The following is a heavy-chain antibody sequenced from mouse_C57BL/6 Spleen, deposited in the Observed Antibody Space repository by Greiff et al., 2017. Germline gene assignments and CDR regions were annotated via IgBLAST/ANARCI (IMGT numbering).Heavy chain of an antibody. V-gene: IGHV5-16*01. D-gene: IGHD6-2*01. Sequence: EVKLVESEGGLVQPGSSMKLSCTASGFTFSDYSMAWVRQVPEKGLEWVANINYDGSSTYYLDSLKSRFIISRDNAKNILYLQMSSLKSEDTATYYCAREGVSFDYWGQGTTLTVSS. CDR2: INYDGSST. J-gene: IGHJ2*01. CDR3: AREGVSFDY. CDR1: GFTFSDYS.